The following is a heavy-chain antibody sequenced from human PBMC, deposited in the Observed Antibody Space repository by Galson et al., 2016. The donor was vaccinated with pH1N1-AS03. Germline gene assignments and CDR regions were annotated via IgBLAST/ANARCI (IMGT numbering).Heavy chain of an antibody. V-gene: IGHV3-74*01. CDR1: GFSFSSHW. CDR2: INGDGSRT. CDR3: AREVTAGWHYDY. Sequence: SLRLSCAASGFSFSSHWMHWVCQVPGKGLVWVSRINGDGSRTNYADSVKGRFTISRDNAKKTVFLQMNSVRVDDTAVYYCAREVTAGWHYDYWGQGTLVTASS. J-gene: IGHJ4*02. D-gene: IGHD1-7*01.